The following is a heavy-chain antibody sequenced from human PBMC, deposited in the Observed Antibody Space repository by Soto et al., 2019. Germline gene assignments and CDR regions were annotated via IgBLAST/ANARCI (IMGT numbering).Heavy chain of an antibody. V-gene: IGHV3-23*01. Sequence: HPGGSLRLSCAASGFTFSSYAMSWVRQAPGKGLEWVSAISGSGGSTYYADSVKGRFTISRDNSKNTLYLQMNSLRAEDTAVYYCAKSLRIAVAGYYFDYWGQGTLVTVSS. CDR3: AKSLRIAVAGYYFDY. J-gene: IGHJ4*02. D-gene: IGHD6-13*01. CDR1: GFTFSSYA. CDR2: ISGSGGST.